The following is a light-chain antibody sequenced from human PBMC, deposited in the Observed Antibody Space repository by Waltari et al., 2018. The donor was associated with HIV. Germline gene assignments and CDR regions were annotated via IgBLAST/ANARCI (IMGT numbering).Light chain of an antibody. Sequence: QSVLTQSPSASGTPGQRVTISCSGTISNIGNGFVSWYQQLPGTAPKLLIYDNDKRPSGIPDRFSGSQSGTSATLDITGLQTGDEADYYCGTWDTSLYSYVFATGSKVTVL. CDR2: DND. CDR1: ISNIGNGF. J-gene: IGLJ1*01. CDR3: GTWDTSLYSYV. V-gene: IGLV1-51*01.